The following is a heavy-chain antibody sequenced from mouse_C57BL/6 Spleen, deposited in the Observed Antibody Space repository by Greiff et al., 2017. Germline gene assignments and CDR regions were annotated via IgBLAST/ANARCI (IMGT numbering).Heavy chain of an antibody. D-gene: IGHD1-1*01. J-gene: IGHJ1*03. V-gene: IGHV14-3*01. Sequence: QLQQSVAELVRPGASVKLSCTASGFNIKNTYMHWVKQRPEQGLEWIGRIDPADGNTKYAPKFQGKATITADTSSNTAYLQLSRLTSEDTAIYYCARSYYYGSSYWYFDVWGTETTVTVSS. CDR3: ARSYYYGSSYWYFDV. CDR2: IDPADGNT. CDR1: GFNIKNTY.